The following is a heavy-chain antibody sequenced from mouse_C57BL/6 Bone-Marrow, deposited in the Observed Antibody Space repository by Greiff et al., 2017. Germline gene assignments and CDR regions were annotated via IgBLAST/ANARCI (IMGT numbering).Heavy chain of an antibody. CDR3: ARGDYYGSRFAY. J-gene: IGHJ3*01. D-gene: IGHD1-1*01. Sequence: QVQLQQSGAELVRPGSSVKLSCKASGYTFTSYWMHWVKQRPIQGLEWIGNIDPSDSETHYNQKFKDKATLTVDKSSSTAYMQLSSLTSEDSAVYYCARGDYYGSRFAYWGQGTLVTVSA. CDR1: GYTFTSYW. V-gene: IGHV1-52*01. CDR2: IDPSDSET.